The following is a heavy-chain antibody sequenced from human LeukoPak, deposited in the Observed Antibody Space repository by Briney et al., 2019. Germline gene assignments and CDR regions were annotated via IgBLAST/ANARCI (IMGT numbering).Heavy chain of an antibody. CDR1: GFTFSSYA. J-gene: IGHJ4*02. D-gene: IGHD3-16*01. Sequence: GGSLRLSCAASGFTFSSYAMSWVRQAPGKGLERVSAISGSGGSTYYADSVKGRFTISRDSSRNTLYLQMNSLRAEDTAIYYCAKGGTFGGVLYYFDYWGQGTLVTVSS. CDR3: AKGGTFGGVLYYFDY. CDR2: ISGSGGST. V-gene: IGHV3-23*01.